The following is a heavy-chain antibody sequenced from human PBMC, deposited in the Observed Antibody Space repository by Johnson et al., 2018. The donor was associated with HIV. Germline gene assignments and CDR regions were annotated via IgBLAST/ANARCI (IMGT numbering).Heavy chain of an antibody. CDR1: GFTFSSYW. CDR2: INNDGSST. Sequence: MQLVESGGGLVQPGGSLRLSCAASGFTFSSYWMHWVRQVPGKGLVWVSRINNDGSSTSYADSVKGRFTISRDNSRNTLYLQMNSLRPEDTAVYYCARASALDIWGQGTMVTVSS. J-gene: IGHJ3*02. CDR3: ARASALDI. V-gene: IGHV3-74*02.